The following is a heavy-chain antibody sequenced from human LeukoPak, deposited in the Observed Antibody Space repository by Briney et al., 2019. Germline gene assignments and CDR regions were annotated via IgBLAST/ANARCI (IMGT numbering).Heavy chain of an antibody. CDR3: ARLWFRGRLSVPGKPL. Sequence: SETLSLTCTVSGYSISSGYYWGWIRQPPGKGLEWIGSIYHSGSTYYNPSLKSRVTISVDTSKNQFSLKLSSVTAADTAVYYCARLWFRGRLSVPGKPLWGQGTQVTVSS. CDR2: IYHSGST. J-gene: IGHJ4*02. V-gene: IGHV4-38-2*02. CDR1: GYSISSGYY. D-gene: IGHD6-19*01.